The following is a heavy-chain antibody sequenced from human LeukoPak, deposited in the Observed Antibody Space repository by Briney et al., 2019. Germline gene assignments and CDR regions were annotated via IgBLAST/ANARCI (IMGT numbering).Heavy chain of an antibody. D-gene: IGHD1-26*01. J-gene: IGHJ4*02. CDR2: INPSGGST. Sequence: ASVKVSCKASGYTFTSYYMHWVRQAPGQGLEWVGIINPSGGSTSYAQKFQGRVTMTRDTSTSPVYMELSSLRSEDTAVYYCARDWSYGDYSGYWGQGTLVTVSS. V-gene: IGHV1-46*01. CDR1: GYTFTSYY. CDR3: ARDWSYGDYSGY.